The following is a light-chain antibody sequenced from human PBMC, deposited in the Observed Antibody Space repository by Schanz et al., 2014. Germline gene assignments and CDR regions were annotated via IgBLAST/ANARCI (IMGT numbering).Light chain of an antibody. V-gene: IGKV3-15*01. CDR3: QQYNNWPPLT. J-gene: IGKJ4*01. CDR1: QSVRTN. Sequence: EIVLTQSPGTLSLSPGERAALSCRTSQSVRTNYLAWYQQKAGQAPRVLIYGASTRATGIPARFSGSGSGTEFTLTISSLQSEDFAVYYCQQYNNWPPLTFGGGTKVEIK. CDR2: GAS.